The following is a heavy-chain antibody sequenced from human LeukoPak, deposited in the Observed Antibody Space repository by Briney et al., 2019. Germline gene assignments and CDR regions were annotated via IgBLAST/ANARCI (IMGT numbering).Heavy chain of an antibody. CDR3: ARDLGDFSSGTSYFDY. J-gene: IGHJ4*02. D-gene: IGHD3-10*01. Sequence: GGSLRLSCAASGFTFSNYGFFWVRQTPGKGLDWVALIWFDGSKKYYVDSAKGRFTISRDDSKNTLYLQMNSLRAEDTAAYYCARDLGDFSSGTSYFDYWGQGTLVTVSS. CDR2: IWFDGSKK. CDR1: GFTFSNYG. V-gene: IGHV3-33*01.